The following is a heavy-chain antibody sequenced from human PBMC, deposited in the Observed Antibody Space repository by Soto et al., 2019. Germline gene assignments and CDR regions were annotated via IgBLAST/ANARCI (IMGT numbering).Heavy chain of an antibody. Sequence: PSETLSLTCTVSGGSISNYYWSWIRQPAGKGLEWIGRIYTGGSTNYNPSLKSRVTMSVDTSKNQFSLKLSSVTAADTAVYYCARGRGFGTRAFDPWGQGTLVTVSS. J-gene: IGHJ5*02. CDR2: IYTGGST. D-gene: IGHD3-10*01. V-gene: IGHV4-4*07. CDR3: ARGRGFGTRAFDP. CDR1: GGSISNYY.